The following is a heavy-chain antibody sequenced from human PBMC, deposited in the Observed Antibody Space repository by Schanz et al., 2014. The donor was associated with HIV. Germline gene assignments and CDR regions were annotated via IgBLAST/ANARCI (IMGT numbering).Heavy chain of an antibody. D-gene: IGHD2-21*02. J-gene: IGHJ4*02. Sequence: EVLLVESGGGLVQPGRSLRLSCAASGFIFADYAMHWVRQAPGKGLEWVSTISWNSGSIGYADSVKGRFTISRDNAKNSLYLHINSLRVEDTALYYCAKGPYGGNSYYFEYWGQGTLVTVSS. CDR2: ISWNSGSI. CDR1: GFIFADYA. CDR3: AKGPYGGNSYYFEY. V-gene: IGHV3-9*01.